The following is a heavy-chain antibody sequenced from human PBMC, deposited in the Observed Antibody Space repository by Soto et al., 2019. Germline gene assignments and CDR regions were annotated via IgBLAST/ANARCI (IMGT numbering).Heavy chain of an antibody. CDR2: IYPGDSDT. Sequence: GESLKISCKGSGYSFTTYWIGWVRQMSGTGLEWMGIIYPGDSDTRYSPSFQGQVTISVDESIGTAFLQWSSLKASDTAMYYCARAVTGTLNPYHFDYWGQGTLVTVS. J-gene: IGHJ4*02. CDR3: ARAVTGTLNPYHFDY. V-gene: IGHV5-51*01. CDR1: GYSFTTYW. D-gene: IGHD1-20*01.